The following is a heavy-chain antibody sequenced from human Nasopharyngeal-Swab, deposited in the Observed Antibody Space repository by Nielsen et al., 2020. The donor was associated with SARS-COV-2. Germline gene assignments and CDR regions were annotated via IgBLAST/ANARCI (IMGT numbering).Heavy chain of an antibody. CDR2: IYHSGST. D-gene: IGHD2-8*02. V-gene: IGHV4-4*02. Sequence: SETLSLTCAVSGGSVSSSNWWSWVRQPPRKGLEWIGEIYHSGSTNYNPSLKSRVTISVDKSKNQFSLQLNSVTPDDTAVYYCARGGTDKVGFDPWGQGTLVTVSS. CDR3: ARGGTDKVGFDP. CDR1: GGSVSSSNW. J-gene: IGHJ5*02.